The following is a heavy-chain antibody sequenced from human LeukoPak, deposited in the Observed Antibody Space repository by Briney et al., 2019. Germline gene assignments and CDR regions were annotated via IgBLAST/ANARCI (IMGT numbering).Heavy chain of an antibody. CDR3: ARHLSSGSSWYNDY. J-gene: IGHJ4*02. CDR1: GGSISSSSYY. Sequence: SETLSLTCTVSGGSISSSSYYWGWIRQPPGKGLEWIGSIYYSGSTYYNPSLKSRVTISVDTSKNRFSLKLSSVTAAETAVYYCARHLSSGSSWYNDYWGQGTLVTVSS. D-gene: IGHD6-13*01. V-gene: IGHV4-39*01. CDR2: IYYSGST.